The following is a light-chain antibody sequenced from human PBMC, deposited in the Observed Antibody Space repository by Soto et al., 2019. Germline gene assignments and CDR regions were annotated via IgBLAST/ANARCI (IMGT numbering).Light chain of an antibody. J-gene: IGLJ1*01. CDR3: SSYSSSNTGV. CDR2: DVS. CDR1: SSDVGGYNY. V-gene: IGLV2-14*01. Sequence: QSALTQPASVSGSPGQSITISCTGTSSDVGGYNYVSWYQQHPGKAPKLMIYDVSNRPSGVSNRFSGSKSGNTASLTISGLQAEDEADHYCSSYSSSNTGVFGTGTKLTVL.